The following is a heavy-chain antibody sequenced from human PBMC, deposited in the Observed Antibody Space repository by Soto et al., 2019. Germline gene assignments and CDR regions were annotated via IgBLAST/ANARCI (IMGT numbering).Heavy chain of an antibody. V-gene: IGHV4-39*01. CDR1: GGSISSSSYF. Sequence: PSETLSLTCTVSGGSISSSSYFWGWIRQPPGKGLEWIGSIYYSGSTSYSPSLKSRVTMSVDTSKNQFSLQLSSVTAADTAVYYCTSPPPGSSATTPYYFDPWGQATVVTASS. J-gene: IGHJ4*02. CDR2: IYYSGST. CDR3: TSPPPGSSATTPYYFDP. D-gene: IGHD2-15*01.